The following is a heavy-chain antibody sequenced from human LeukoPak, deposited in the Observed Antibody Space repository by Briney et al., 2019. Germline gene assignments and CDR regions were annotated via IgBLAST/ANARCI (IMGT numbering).Heavy chain of an antibody. Sequence: SETLSLTCTVSGGSISSSSYYWGWIRQPPGKGLEWIGSIYYSGSTYYNPSLKSRVTISVDTSKNQFSLKLSSVTAADTAVYYCARHGGSGSYYIDYWGQGTLVTVSS. CDR3: ARHGGSGSYYIDY. CDR1: GGSISSSSYY. J-gene: IGHJ4*02. CDR2: IYYSGST. D-gene: IGHD3-10*01. V-gene: IGHV4-39*01.